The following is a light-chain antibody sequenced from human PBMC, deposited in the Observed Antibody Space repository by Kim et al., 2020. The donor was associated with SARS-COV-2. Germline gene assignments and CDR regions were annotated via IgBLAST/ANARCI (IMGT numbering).Light chain of an antibody. Sequence: SPGERATLSCRDSQTIKNRLVWYQHKPGQAPRLLIYDATTRATGVPARFIGSGSETDFTLTISSLQSEDFAVYYCQQSNDWPPLTFGQGTKVDIK. J-gene: IGKJ1*01. CDR2: DAT. V-gene: IGKV3-15*01. CDR3: QQSNDWPPLT. CDR1: QTIKNR.